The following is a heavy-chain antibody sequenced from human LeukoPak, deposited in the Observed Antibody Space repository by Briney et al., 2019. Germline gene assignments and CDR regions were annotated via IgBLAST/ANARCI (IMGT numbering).Heavy chain of an antibody. CDR1: GYTFSNYA. D-gene: IGHD3-16*02. Sequence: GASVKVSCKASGYTFSNYAMNWVRQAPGQGLEWMGRINTNTGNPTYAQGFTGRFVFSFDISVSTAYLQISSLKAEDTAVYYCASGGIGELSSPDFDYWGQGTLVTVSS. CDR3: ASGGIGELSSPDFDY. V-gene: IGHV7-4-1*02. J-gene: IGHJ4*02. CDR2: INTNTGNP.